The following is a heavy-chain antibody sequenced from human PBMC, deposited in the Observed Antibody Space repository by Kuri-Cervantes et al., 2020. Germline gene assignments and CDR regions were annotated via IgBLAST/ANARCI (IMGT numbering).Heavy chain of an antibody. CDR2: IYTSGST. D-gene: IGHD1-26*01. J-gene: IGHJ4*02. CDR3: ARDNGWELLPGYFDY. Sequence: CTVSGGSISSYYWSWIRQPAGKGLEWIGRIYTSGSTIYNPSLKSRVTMSVDTSKNQFSLKLSSVTAADTAVYYCARDNGWELLPGYFDYWGQGTLVTVSS. V-gene: IGHV4-4*07. CDR1: GGSISSYY.